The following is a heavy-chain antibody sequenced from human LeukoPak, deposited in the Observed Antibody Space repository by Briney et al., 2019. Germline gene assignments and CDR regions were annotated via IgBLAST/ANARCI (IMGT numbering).Heavy chain of an antibody. J-gene: IGHJ4*02. Sequence: ASVKVSCKASGGTFSSYAISWVRQAPGQGLEWMGGIIPIFGTANYAQKFQGRVTITADESTSTAYMGLSSLRSEDTAVYYCASSRIAAAGTSDYWGQGTLVTVSS. CDR3: ASSRIAAAGTSDY. D-gene: IGHD6-13*01. V-gene: IGHV1-69*01. CDR1: GGTFSSYA. CDR2: IIPIFGTA.